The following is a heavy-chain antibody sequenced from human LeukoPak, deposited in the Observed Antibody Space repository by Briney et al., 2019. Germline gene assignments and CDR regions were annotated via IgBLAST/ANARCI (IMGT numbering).Heavy chain of an antibody. J-gene: IGHJ6*03. Sequence: SETLSLTCTVSGGSISSYHWSWIRQPAGKGLEWLGRIYTSGSTNYNPSLKSRVTMSVDTSKNQSSLKLSSVTAADTAVYYCARVGSSGSYYYYYMDVWGKGTTVTISS. CDR1: GGSISSYH. CDR3: ARVGSSGSYYYYYMDV. V-gene: IGHV4-4*07. CDR2: IYTSGST. D-gene: IGHD6-19*01.